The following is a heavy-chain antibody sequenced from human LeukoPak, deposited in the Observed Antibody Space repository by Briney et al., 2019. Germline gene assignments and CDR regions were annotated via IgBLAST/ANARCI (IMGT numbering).Heavy chain of an antibody. D-gene: IGHD3-22*01. CDR3: ARGGLYYDSSGYYH. Sequence: GASLRLSCAASGFTFSSYAMSWVRQAPGKGLEWVSAISGSGGSTYYADSVKGRFTISRDNSKNTLYLQMNSLRAEDTAVYYCARGGLYYDSSGYYHWGQGTLVTVSS. CDR2: ISGSGGST. V-gene: IGHV3-23*01. J-gene: IGHJ4*02. CDR1: GFTFSSYA.